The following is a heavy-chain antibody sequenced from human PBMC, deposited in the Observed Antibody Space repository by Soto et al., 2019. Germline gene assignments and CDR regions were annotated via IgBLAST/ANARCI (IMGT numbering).Heavy chain of an antibody. CDR1: GGSVSSGSYY. CDR3: ASRTRGNAFDY. D-gene: IGHD2-2*01. Sequence: QVQLQESGPGLVKPSETLSLTCTVSGGSVSSGSYYWSWIRQPPGKGLEWIGYIYYSGSTNYNPSLKSRVTISVDTSKNQFSLKLSSVTAADTAVYYCASRTRGNAFDYWGQGTLVTVSS. CDR2: IYYSGST. J-gene: IGHJ4*02. V-gene: IGHV4-61*01.